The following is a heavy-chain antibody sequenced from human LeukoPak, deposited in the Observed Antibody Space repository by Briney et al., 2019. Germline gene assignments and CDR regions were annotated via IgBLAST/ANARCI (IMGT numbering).Heavy chain of an antibody. J-gene: IGHJ3*02. D-gene: IGHD1-1*01. CDR3: ARGGLIQRHAFDI. V-gene: IGHV3-74*01. CDR1: GFTFTSYW. CDR2: INSDGSST. Sequence: GGSLRLSCAASGFTFTSYWMHWVRQAPGKGLVWVSRINSDGSSTSYADSVKGRFTISRDNAKNTLYLQMNSLRGEDTALYYCARGGLIQRHAFDIWGQGTMVTVSS.